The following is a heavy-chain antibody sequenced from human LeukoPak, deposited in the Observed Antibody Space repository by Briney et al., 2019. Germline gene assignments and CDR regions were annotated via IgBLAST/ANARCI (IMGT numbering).Heavy chain of an antibody. V-gene: IGHV1-8*01. Sequence: ASVKVSCKASGYTFTSYDINWVRQATGQGLEWMGWMNPSSGNTGYAQKFQGRVTMTRNTSISTAYMELSSLRSEDTAVYYCARGGGLLRFEPFDYWGQGTLVTVSS. D-gene: IGHD3-3*01. CDR1: GYTFTSYD. J-gene: IGHJ4*02. CDR2: MNPSSGNT. CDR3: ARGGGLLRFEPFDY.